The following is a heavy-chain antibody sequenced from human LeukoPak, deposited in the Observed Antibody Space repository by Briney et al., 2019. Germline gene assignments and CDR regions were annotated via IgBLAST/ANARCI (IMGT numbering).Heavy chain of an antibody. CDR1: GYIFTSYG. V-gene: IGHV1-18*01. Sequence: ASVKVSCQSSGYIFTSYGISWVRQAHGQGLEWMGWISDYNGNTNYAQKLQGRVTMTTDTSTSTAYMELRSLRSDDTAVYYRCLDTAMVLFDYWGQGTLVTVSS. D-gene: IGHD5-18*01. J-gene: IGHJ4*02. CDR3: CLDTAMVLFDY. CDR2: ISDYNGNT.